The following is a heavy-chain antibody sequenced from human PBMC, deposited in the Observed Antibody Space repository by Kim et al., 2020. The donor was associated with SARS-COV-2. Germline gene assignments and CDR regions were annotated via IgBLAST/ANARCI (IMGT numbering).Heavy chain of an antibody. CDR3: VREDSSKDYGPFDP. CDR1: GFIFSDYY. V-gene: IGHV3-11*01. Sequence: GGSLRLSCAASGFIFSDYYMSWVRQAPGKGLGWVSYFSNRGSEIYYADSVKGRFTISRENAQNSLYLQMDSLRAEDTAVLYCVREDSSKDYGPFDPWGQGPLVTLPS. D-gene: IGHD6-13*01. CDR2: FSNRGSEI. J-gene: IGHJ5*02.